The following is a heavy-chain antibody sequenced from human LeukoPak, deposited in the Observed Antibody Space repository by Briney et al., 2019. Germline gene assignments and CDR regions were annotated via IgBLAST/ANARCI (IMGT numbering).Heavy chain of an antibody. V-gene: IGHV3-30-3*01. J-gene: IGHJ4*02. CDR2: VSYDGTNK. Sequence: GGSLRLSCAAFGFSFSSHAMHWVRQAPGKGLEWVAVVSYDGTNKYYADPVKGRFTISRDNPKNTVFLQMNSLRAEDTAFYYCARDTAMVTGYLDFWGQGTLVSVSS. D-gene: IGHD5-18*01. CDR1: GFSFSSHA. CDR3: ARDTAMVTGYLDF.